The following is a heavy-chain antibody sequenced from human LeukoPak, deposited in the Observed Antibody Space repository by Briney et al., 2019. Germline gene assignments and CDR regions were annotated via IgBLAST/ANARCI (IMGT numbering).Heavy chain of an antibody. J-gene: IGHJ4*02. CDR1: GFTFSSYA. D-gene: IGHD1-26*01. CDR3: ARDRVVGSGSYYDCLWY. Sequence: GRSLRLSCAASGFTFSSYAMHWVRQAPGKGLEWVAVISYDGSNKYYADSVKGRFTISRDNSKNTLYLQMNSLRAEDTAVYYCARDRVVGSGSYYDCLWYWGQGTLVTASS. CDR2: ISYDGSNK. V-gene: IGHV3-30-3*01.